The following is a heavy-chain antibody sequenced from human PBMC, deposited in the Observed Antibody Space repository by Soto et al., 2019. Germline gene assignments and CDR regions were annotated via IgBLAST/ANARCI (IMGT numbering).Heavy chain of an antibody. Sequence: EVQLVESGGGLVKPGGSLRLSCAVSGFTFDKVWMNWVRQAPGKGLEWVGRIKSKTDGGTTDYAAPVKGRFTISRDDSXXXXXXXXXXXXXXXXGXYFCTTGRDDLLYWGQGTLVTVSS. V-gene: IGHV3-15*07. CDR2: IKSKTDGGTT. CDR1: GFTFDKVW. D-gene: IGHD2-2*01. J-gene: IGHJ4*02. CDR3: TTGRDDLLY.